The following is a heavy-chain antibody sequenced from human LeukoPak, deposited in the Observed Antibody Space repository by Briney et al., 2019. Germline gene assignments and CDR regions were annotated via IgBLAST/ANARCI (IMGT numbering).Heavy chain of an antibody. Sequence: PSETLSLTCTVSGGSISSSSYYWGWIRQPPGKGLEWIGSIYYSGSTYYNPSLKSRVTISVDTSKNQFSLKLSSVTAADTAVYYCASSYYDFWSGYYGFYFDYWGQGTLVTVSS. CDR3: ASSYYDFWSGYYGFYFDY. CDR1: GGSISSSSYY. J-gene: IGHJ4*02. CDR2: IYYSGST. D-gene: IGHD3-3*01. V-gene: IGHV4-39*07.